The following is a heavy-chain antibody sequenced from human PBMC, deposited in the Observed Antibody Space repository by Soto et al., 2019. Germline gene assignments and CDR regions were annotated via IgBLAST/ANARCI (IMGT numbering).Heavy chain of an antibody. D-gene: IGHD5-18*01. V-gene: IGHV3-7*01. CDR3: ARDFYGGYTYGPGDY. Sequence: GALRLSCAASGFMFSAYWMSWVRQAPGKGLEWVANIHGDGGKIYYVDSVKGRFTISRDNAKRSLYLQMNSLRAEDTAVYYCARDFYGGYTYGPGDYWGQGALVTVSS. J-gene: IGHJ4*02. CDR2: IHGDGGKI. CDR1: GFMFSAYW.